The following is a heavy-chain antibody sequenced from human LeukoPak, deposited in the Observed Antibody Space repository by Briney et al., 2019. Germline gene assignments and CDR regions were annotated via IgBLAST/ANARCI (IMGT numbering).Heavy chain of an antibody. J-gene: IGHJ6*03. CDR3: ARGYVVVPAAIRGYYYYMDV. CDR2: INHSGST. D-gene: IGHD2-2*02. V-gene: IGHV4-34*01. Sequence: SETLSLTCAVYGGSFSGYYWSWIRQPPGKGLGWIGEINHSGSTNYNPSLKSRVTISVDTSKNQFSLKLSSVTAADTAVYYCARGYVVVPAAIRGYYYYMDVWGKGTTVTVSS. CDR1: GGSFSGYY.